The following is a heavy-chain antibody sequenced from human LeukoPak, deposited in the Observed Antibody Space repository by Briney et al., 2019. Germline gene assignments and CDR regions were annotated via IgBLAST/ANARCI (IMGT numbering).Heavy chain of an antibody. D-gene: IGHD1-26*01. CDR2: ISGSGGST. CDR3: AKDVVGSYYYFDY. CDR1: GFTLSSYD. Sequence: GGSLRLSCAVSGFTLSSYDMSWVSRAPGKGLEWVSAISGSGGSTYYADSVKGGFTISRDNSKNTLYLQMNSLRTEDTAVYYCAKDVVGSYYYFDYWGQGTLVTVSS. J-gene: IGHJ4*02. V-gene: IGHV3-23*01.